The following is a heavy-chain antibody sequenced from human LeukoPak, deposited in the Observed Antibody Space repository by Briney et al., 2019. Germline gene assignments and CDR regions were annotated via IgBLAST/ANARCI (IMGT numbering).Heavy chain of an antibody. V-gene: IGHV3-48*04. CDR2: ISSSGSTI. CDR3: ASYDSSGYYLDY. Sequence: GGSLRLSCAASGFTFSSYWMSWVRQAPGKGLEWVSYISSSGSTIYYADSVKGRFTISRDNAKNSLYLQMNSLRAEDTAVYYCASYDSSGYYLDYWGQGTLVTVSS. D-gene: IGHD3-22*01. CDR1: GFTFSSYW. J-gene: IGHJ4*02.